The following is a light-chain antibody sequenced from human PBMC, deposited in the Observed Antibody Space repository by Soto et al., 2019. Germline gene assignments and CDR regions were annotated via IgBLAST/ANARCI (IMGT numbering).Light chain of an antibody. V-gene: IGKV1-39*01. CDR3: QQCCSGPYMYM. Sequence: DIQMTQSPSSLSASVGDRVTITCRASQSISSYLNWYQQKPGKAPKLLIYAASSLQRGVPSSFSGSGSGTDFALAMSSRPPGDVATYYSQQCCSGPYMYMFGQGNKLEIK. CDR2: AAS. CDR1: QSISSY. J-gene: IGKJ2*01.